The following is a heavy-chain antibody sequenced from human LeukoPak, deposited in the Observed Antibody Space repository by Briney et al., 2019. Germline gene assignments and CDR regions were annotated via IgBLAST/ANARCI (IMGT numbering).Heavy chain of an antibody. CDR3: ARGMVRGVIPNPLGY. V-gene: IGHV1-69*01. CDR1: GGTFSSYA. J-gene: IGHJ4*02. CDR2: IIPIFGTA. D-gene: IGHD3-10*01. Sequence: ASVEVSCKASGGTFSSYAISWVRQAPGQVLEWMGGIIPIFGTANYAQKFQGRVTITADESTSTAYMELSSLRSEDTAVYYCARGMVRGVIPNPLGYWGQGTLVTVSS.